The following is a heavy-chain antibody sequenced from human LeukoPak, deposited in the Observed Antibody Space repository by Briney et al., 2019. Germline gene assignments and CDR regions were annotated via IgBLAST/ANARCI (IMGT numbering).Heavy chain of an antibody. D-gene: IGHD6-13*01. CDR3: ARWHSSSKRYYGMDV. CDR1: GFTFSSYW. J-gene: IGHJ6*02. CDR2: IKQDGSEK. V-gene: IGHV3-7*01. Sequence: PGGSLRLSCAASGFTFSSYWMSWVRQAPGKGLEWVANIKQDGSEKYYVDSVKGRFTISRDNAKNSLYLQMNSLRAEDTAVYYCARWHSSSKRYYGMDVWGQGTTVTVSS.